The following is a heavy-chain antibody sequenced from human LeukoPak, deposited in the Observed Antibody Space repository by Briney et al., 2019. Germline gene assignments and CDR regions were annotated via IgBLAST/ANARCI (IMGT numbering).Heavy chain of an antibody. CDR3: ARDNVSGWFDY. D-gene: IGHD6-19*01. Sequence: TPSETLSLTCTVSGGSISGYYWSWIRQPPGKGLEWIGYIYYSGSTNYNPSLKSRVTISVDTSKNQFSLKLSSVTAADTAVYYCARDNVSGWFDYWGQGTLVTVSS. V-gene: IGHV4-59*01. CDR1: GGSISGYY. J-gene: IGHJ4*02. CDR2: IYYSGST.